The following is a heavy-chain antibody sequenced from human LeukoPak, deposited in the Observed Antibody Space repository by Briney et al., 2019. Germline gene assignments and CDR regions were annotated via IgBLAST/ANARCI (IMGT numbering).Heavy chain of an antibody. J-gene: IGHJ4*02. V-gene: IGHV3-23*01. CDR1: GFTVSSNY. D-gene: IGHD1-26*01. CDR3: AKGPLVGAVDY. CDR2: ISGSGGST. Sequence: GGSLRLSCAASGFTVSSNYMSWVRQAPGKGLEWVSAISGSGGSTYYADSVKGRFTISRDNSKNTLYLQMNSLRAEDTAVYYCAKGPLVGAVDYWGQGTLVTVSS.